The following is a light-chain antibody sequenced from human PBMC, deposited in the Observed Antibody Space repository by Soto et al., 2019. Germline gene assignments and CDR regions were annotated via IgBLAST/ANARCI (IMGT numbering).Light chain of an antibody. CDR3: QQYNNWPRT. Sequence: EIVMTQSPATLSVSPGERATLSCRASQSVSSNLAWYQQKPGQAPRLLIYGASTRATGIPARFSGSGSGTDFTLTISRLQSEDFAVYYCQQYNNWPRTFGQGTKVEIK. CDR1: QSVSSN. V-gene: IGKV3-15*01. J-gene: IGKJ1*01. CDR2: GAS.